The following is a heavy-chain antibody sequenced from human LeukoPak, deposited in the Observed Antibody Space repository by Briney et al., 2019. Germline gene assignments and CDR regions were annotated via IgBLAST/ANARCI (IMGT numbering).Heavy chain of an antibody. V-gene: IGHV1-69*01. CDR3: ARDPSSGLYDFYY. CDR2: IIPIFGTA. CDR1: GGTFSSYA. D-gene: IGHD6-19*01. J-gene: IGHJ4*02. Sequence: SVKVSCKASGGTFSSYAISWVRQAPGQGLEWMGGIIPIFGTANYAQKFQGRVTITADESTSTAYMELSSLRSEDTAVYYCARDPSSGLYDFYYWGQGTLVTVSS.